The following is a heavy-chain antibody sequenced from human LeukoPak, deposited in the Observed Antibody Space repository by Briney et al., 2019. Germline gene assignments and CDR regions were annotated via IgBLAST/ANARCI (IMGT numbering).Heavy chain of an antibody. CDR3: ARHGVGSSWSYYYYYMDV. CDR1: GGSISSSSYY. D-gene: IGHD6-13*01. CDR2: IYYSGST. V-gene: IGHV4-39*01. Sequence: PSETLSLTSTVSGGSISSSSYYWGWIRQPRGKGLECIGSIYYSGSTYYNPSLKIRVTISVDTSKNQFSLKLSSVTAADTAVYYCARHGVGSSWSYYYYYMDVWGKGTTVTVSS. J-gene: IGHJ6*03.